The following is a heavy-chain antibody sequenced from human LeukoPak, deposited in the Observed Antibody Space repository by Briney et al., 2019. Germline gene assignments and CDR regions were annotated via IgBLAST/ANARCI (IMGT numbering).Heavy chain of an antibody. V-gene: IGHV3-43D*03. CDR3: AKGSSYYGPGSMDV. Sequence: GGSLRLSCAASGFTLDDYAMHWVRQAPGKGLEWVSLISWDGGSTYYADSVKGRFTISRDNSKNSLYLQMNSLRAEDTALYYCAKGSSYYGPGSMDVWGKGTTVTVSS. J-gene: IGHJ6*03. CDR1: GFTLDDYA. D-gene: IGHD3-10*01. CDR2: ISWDGGST.